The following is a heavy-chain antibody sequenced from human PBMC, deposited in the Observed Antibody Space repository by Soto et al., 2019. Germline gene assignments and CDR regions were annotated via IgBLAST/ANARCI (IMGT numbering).Heavy chain of an antibody. V-gene: IGHV4-4*07. D-gene: IGHD5-18*01. CDR3: ARDRTHSYGPNNWFDP. J-gene: IGHJ5*02. CDR1: GGSISSYY. CDR2: IYTSGST. Sequence: SETLSLTCTVSGGSISSYYWSWIRQPAGKGLEWIGRIYTSGSTNYNPSLKSQVTMSVDTSKNQFSLKLSSVTAADTAVYYCARDRTHSYGPNNWFDPWGQGTLVTVSS.